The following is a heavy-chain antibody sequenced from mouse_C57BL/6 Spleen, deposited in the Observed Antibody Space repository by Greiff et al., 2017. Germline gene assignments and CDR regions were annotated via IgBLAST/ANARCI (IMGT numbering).Heavy chain of an antibody. CDR3: ANDYYYGSSWFAY. CDR1: GYTFTSYG. D-gene: IGHD1-1*01. J-gene: IGHJ3*01. Sequence: VQLQQSGAELARPGASVKLSCKASGYTFTSYGISWVKQRPGQGLEWIGEIYPRSGNTYYNEKFKGKATLTADKSSSTAYMELRSLTSEDSAVYFCANDYYYGSSWFAYWGQGTLVTVSA. V-gene: IGHV1-81*01. CDR2: IYPRSGNT.